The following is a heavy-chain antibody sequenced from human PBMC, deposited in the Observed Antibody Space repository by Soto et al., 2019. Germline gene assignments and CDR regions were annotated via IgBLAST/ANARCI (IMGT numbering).Heavy chain of an antibody. CDR1: GGSISSYCYY. CDR3: ARHWRKDYYYYGMDV. D-gene: IGHD2-15*01. Sequence: SVTLPLTCTASGGSISSYCYYWGRLRQPPGKGLEWIGSIYYSGSTYYNPSLKSRVTISVDTSKNQFSLKLSSVTAADTAVYYCARHWRKDYYYYGMDVWGQGTTVTVSS. V-gene: IGHV4-39*01. J-gene: IGHJ6*02. CDR2: IYYSGST.